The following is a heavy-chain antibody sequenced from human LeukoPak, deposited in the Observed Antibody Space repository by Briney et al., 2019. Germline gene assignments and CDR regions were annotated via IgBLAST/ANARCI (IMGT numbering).Heavy chain of an antibody. Sequence: GGSLRLSCADSGFTFSSYAMSWVRQAPGKGPEWVSSISASGDSTYYIDSVKGRFTISRDNSKNTLDLQMNSLRAEDTAVYYCTKRDDDNYYSGRDVFDIWGQGTMVTVSS. V-gene: IGHV3-23*01. CDR3: TKRDDDNYYSGRDVFDI. CDR2: ISASGDST. J-gene: IGHJ3*02. CDR1: GFTFSSYA. D-gene: IGHD3-22*01.